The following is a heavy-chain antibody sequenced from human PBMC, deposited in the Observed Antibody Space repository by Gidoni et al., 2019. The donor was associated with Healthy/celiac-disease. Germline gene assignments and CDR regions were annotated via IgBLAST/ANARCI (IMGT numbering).Heavy chain of an antibody. J-gene: IGHJ3*02. CDR2: ISGSGGST. D-gene: IGHD3-3*01. V-gene: IGHV3-23*04. CDR3: AKGTETIFGVVIKPRTNDAFDI. CDR1: GFTFSSYA. Sequence: VQLVESGGGLVQPGGSLRLSCAASGFTFSSYAMSWVRQAPGKGLEWVSAISGSGGSTYYADSVKGRFTISRDNSKNTLYLQMNSLRAEDTAVYYCAKGTETIFGVVIKPRTNDAFDIWGQGTMVTVSS.